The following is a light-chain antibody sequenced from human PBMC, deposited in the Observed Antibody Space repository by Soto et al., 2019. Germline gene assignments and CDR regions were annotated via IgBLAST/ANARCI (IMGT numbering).Light chain of an antibody. CDR2: DAS. Sequence: EIVLTQSPATLSLSPGEGAILSCRASQSVGNSLVWYQQKPGQVPRLVIYDASNRATGIPARFSGSGSGTDFTLTISSLEPEDFAVYYCQQRSNWPPLTFGGGTKVEI. CDR3: QQRSNWPPLT. J-gene: IGKJ4*01. CDR1: QSVGNS. V-gene: IGKV3-11*01.